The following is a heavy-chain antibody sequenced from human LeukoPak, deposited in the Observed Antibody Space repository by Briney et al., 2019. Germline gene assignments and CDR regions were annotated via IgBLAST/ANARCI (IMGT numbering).Heavy chain of an antibody. V-gene: IGHV4-59*01. CDR3: ARGATIFGVVNNWYFDL. D-gene: IGHD3-3*01. CDR1: GGSISSYY. CDR2: IYYSGST. J-gene: IGHJ2*01. Sequence: SETLSLTCTVSGGSISSYYWSWIRQPPGKGLEWIGYIYYSGSTNYNPSLKSRVTISVDTSKNQFSLKLSSVTAADTAVYYCARGATIFGVVNNWYFDLWGRGTLVTVSS.